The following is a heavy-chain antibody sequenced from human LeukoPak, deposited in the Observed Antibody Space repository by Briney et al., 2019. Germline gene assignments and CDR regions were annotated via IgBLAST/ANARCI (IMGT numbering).Heavy chain of an antibody. D-gene: IGHD3-10*01. CDR1: GGSFSGYY. J-gene: IGHJ4*02. CDR2: INHSGST. CDR3: ARGYYGSGSYLDY. Sequence: PSETLSLTCAVYGGSFSGYYWSWIRQPPGKGLEWIGEINHSGSTNYNPSLKSRVIISVDTSKNQFSLKLSSVNAADTAVYYCARGYYGSGSYLDYWGQGTLVTVSS. V-gene: IGHV4-34*01.